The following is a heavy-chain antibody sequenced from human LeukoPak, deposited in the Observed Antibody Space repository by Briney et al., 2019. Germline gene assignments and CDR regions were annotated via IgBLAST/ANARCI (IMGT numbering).Heavy chain of an antibody. D-gene: IGHD3-9*01. J-gene: IGHJ4*02. Sequence: PGGSLRLSCAASGFTFSSYSMNWVRQAPGKGLEWVSAISGSGGSTYYADSVKGRFTISRDNSKNTLYLQMNSLRAEDTAVYYCVWQYYDILTGLGGFDYWGQGTLVTVSS. CDR2: ISGSGGST. CDR3: VWQYYDILTGLGGFDY. CDR1: GFTFSSYS. V-gene: IGHV3-23*01.